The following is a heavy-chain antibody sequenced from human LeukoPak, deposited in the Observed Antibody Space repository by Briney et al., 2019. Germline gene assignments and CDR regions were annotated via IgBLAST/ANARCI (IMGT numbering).Heavy chain of an antibody. D-gene: IGHD6-13*01. Sequence: GASVKVSCKASGYTFTSYAMHWVRQAPGQRLEWMGWINAGNGNTKYSQKFQGRVTITRDTSASTAYMELSSLRSEDTAVYYCARVWGIAAAGDYWGQGTLVTVSS. CDR1: GYTFTSYA. CDR2: INAGNGNT. CDR3: ARVWGIAAAGDY. V-gene: IGHV1-3*01. J-gene: IGHJ4*02.